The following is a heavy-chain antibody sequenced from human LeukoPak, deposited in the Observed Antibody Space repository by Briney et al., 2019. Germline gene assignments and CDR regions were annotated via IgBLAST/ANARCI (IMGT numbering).Heavy chain of an antibody. V-gene: IGHV3-21*01. Sequence: GGSLRLSCAASGFTFSSYSMYWVRQAPGKGLEWVSSISSSSSYIYYADSVKGRFTISRDNAKNSLYLQMNSLRAEDTAVYYCARLDMAAAGTAAFDIWGQGTMVTVSS. CDR2: ISSSSSYI. CDR3: ARLDMAAAGTAAFDI. D-gene: IGHD6-13*01. J-gene: IGHJ3*02. CDR1: GFTFSSYS.